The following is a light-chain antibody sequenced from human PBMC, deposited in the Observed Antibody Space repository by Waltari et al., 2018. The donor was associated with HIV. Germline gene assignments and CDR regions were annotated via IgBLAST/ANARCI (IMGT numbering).Light chain of an antibody. CDR2: GNS. CDR1: SANTRAVYD. V-gene: IGLV1-40*01. Sequence: QSVLTPPPSVSGSPGQRVTIPCPGTSANTRAVYDVHWYHQLPGTAPKLLIYGNSNRPSGVPDRFSGSKAGTSASLAITGLQAEDEADYYCQSYDSSLSVVFGGGTKLTVL. J-gene: IGLJ2*01. CDR3: QSYDSSLSVV.